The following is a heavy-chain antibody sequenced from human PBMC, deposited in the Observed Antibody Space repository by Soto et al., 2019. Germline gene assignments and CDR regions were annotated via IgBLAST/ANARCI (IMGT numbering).Heavy chain of an antibody. CDR1: GGTFSSYS. J-gene: IGHJ4*02. D-gene: IGHD2-21*02. CDR2: IIPIFGTA. Sequence: VKVCCKASGGTFSSYSIGWVRQAPVQGLEWMGGIIPIFGTANCAQKFRGRVTITADEYTSTAYMELISLRSEDTAVYYCARGDVVTAIHDFDYWGQGTLVTVSS. CDR3: ARGDVVTAIHDFDY. V-gene: IGHV1-69*13.